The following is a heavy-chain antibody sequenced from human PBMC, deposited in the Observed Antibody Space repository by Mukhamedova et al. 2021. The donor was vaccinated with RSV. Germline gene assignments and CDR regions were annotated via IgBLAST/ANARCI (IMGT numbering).Heavy chain of an antibody. CDR2: IWYVGSNK. CDR3: AKSSETAAGSSGSYSAFDI. D-gene: IGHD1-26*01. V-gene: IGHV3-33*06. Sequence: AVIWYVGSNKYYAESVKGRFTISRDNSKNTLYLQMNSLRAEDTAMYYCAKSSETAAGSSGSYSAFDIWGQGTMVTVSS. J-gene: IGHJ3*02.